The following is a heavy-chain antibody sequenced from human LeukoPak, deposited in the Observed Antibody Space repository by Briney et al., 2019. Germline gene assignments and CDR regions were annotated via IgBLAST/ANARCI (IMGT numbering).Heavy chain of an antibody. CDR3: ATYRTFDY. V-gene: IGHV3-74*01. J-gene: IGHJ4*02. CDR1: GFTLSSYW. Sequence: PGGSLRLSCASSGFTLSSYWMHGVRQAPGKGRVRVSHINIDGSNTRYADSVKGRFTISRENAENTLYLQMNSLRVDDTAVYYCATYRTFDYWGQGTLVTVSS. CDR2: INIDGSNT.